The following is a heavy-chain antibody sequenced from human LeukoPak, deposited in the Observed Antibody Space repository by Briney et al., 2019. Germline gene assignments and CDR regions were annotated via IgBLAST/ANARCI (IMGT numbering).Heavy chain of an antibody. CDR1: GYSISSGYY. Sequence: PSETLSLTCAVYGYSISSGYYWAWIRQPPGKGLEWIGNIYHSGSAYYNPSLKSRVTISVDTSKNQFSLKLSSVTAADTAIYYCARVVPAATFDYWGQGTLVTVSS. V-gene: IGHV4-38-2*01. CDR3: ARVVPAATFDY. CDR2: IYHSGSA. J-gene: IGHJ4*02. D-gene: IGHD2-2*01.